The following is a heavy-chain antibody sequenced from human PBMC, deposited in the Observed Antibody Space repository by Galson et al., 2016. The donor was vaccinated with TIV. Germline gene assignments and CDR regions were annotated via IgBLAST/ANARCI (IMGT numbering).Heavy chain of an antibody. J-gene: IGHJ2*01. CDR3: ARDRSGYTYGYESAYFDH. CDR1: EFTFSGYS. V-gene: IGHV3-48*01. D-gene: IGHD5-18*01. CDR2: ISSGRSSTI. Sequence: SLRLSCAASEFTFSGYSMDWVRQAPGKGLEWLSYISSGRSSTIHYADSVKGRFTISRDNARNSLHLQMTSLRAEDTAVYYCARDRSGYTYGYESAYFDHWGRGTLVVVSS.